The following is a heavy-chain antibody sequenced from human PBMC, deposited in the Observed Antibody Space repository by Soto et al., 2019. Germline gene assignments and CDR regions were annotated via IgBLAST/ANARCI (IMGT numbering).Heavy chain of an antibody. CDR2: INSDGSST. V-gene: IGHV3-74*01. CDR1: GFTFSSYW. CDR3: ARQSSGYKKNWFDP. J-gene: IGHJ5*02. D-gene: IGHD3-22*01. Sequence: GGSLRLSCAASGFTFSSYWMHWVRQAPGKGLVWVSRINSDGSSTSYADSVKGRFTISRDNAKNALYLQMNSLRAEDTAVYYCARQSSGYKKNWFDPWGQGTLVTVSS.